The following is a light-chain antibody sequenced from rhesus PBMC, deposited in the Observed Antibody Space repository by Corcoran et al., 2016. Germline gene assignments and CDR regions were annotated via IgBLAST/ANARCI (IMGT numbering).Light chain of an antibody. CDR3: LQSSKCPYS. Sequence: EIVMTQSPATLTLSPGERATLSCRASQSVSSYLTWYLQKPGHAPRLLSYGASTRAAAIPARFSGSGSVTEFTLTISILEPEDVGVYFCLQSSKCPYSFGQGTKVEIK. CDR1: QSVSSY. CDR2: GAS. V-gene: IGKV3-24*03. J-gene: IGKJ2*01.